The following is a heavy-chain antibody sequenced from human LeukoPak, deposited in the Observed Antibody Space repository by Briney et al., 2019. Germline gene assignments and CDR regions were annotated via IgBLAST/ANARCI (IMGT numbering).Heavy chain of an antibody. D-gene: IGHD6-13*01. CDR3: ASRPSHSSSWSVDY. V-gene: IGHV4-34*01. CDR2: INHSGST. Sequence: SETLSLTCAVYGGSFSGYYWSWIRQPPGKGLEWIGEINHSGSTNYNPSLKSRVTISVDTSKNQFSLKLSSVTAADTAVYYCASRPSHSSSWSVDYWGQGTLVTVSS. J-gene: IGHJ4*02. CDR1: GGSFSGYY.